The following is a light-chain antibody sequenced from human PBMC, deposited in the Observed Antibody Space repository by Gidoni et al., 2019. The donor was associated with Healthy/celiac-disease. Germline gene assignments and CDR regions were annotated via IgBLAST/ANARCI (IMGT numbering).Light chain of an antibody. Sequence: EIVITQSPATLSVSPGERATLSCRASQSVSSNLAWYQQKPGQAPRRLIYGASTRATGLPARFSGSASGTEFTLPISSLQSEDFAVYYCQQYNIWPPYTFGQGTKLEIK. CDR2: GAS. CDR1: QSVSSN. J-gene: IGKJ2*01. CDR3: QQYNIWPPYT. V-gene: IGKV3D-15*01.